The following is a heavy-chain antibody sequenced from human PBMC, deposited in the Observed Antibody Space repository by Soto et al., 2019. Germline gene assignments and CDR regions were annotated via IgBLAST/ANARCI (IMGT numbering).Heavy chain of an antibody. CDR2: ISYDGSNK. CDR1: GFTFSSYG. CDR3: AKDWGLRRYYFDY. D-gene: IGHD5-12*01. J-gene: IGHJ4*02. V-gene: IGHV3-30*18. Sequence: GGSLRLSCAASGFTFSSYGMHWVRQAPGKGLEWVAVISYDGSNKYYADSVKGRFTISRDNSKNTLYLQMNSLRAEDTAVYDCAKDWGLRRYYFDYWGQGTLVTVSS.